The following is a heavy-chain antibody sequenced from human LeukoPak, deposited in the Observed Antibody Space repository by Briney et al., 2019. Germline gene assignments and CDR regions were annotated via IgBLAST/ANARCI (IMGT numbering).Heavy chain of an antibody. D-gene: IGHD2-2*01. J-gene: IGHJ4*02. Sequence: SQTLSLTCTVSGGSISSGSYYWSWIRQPPGKGLEWIEYIYYSGSTNYNPSLKSRVTISVDTSKNQFSLKLSSVTAADTAVYYCARMDCSSTSCPDFDYWGQGTLVTVSS. CDR2: IYYSGST. CDR1: GGSISSGSYY. CDR3: ARMDCSSTSCPDFDY. V-gene: IGHV4-61*01.